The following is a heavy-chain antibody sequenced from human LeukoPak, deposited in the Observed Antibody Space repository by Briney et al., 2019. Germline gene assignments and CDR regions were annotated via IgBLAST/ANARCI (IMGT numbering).Heavy chain of an antibody. CDR3: ARGGRGHDFSPNYYYGMDV. D-gene: IGHD5-12*01. CDR1: GFTFSRYA. CDR2: ISRNGGST. J-gene: IGHJ6*02. V-gene: IGHV3-64*01. Sequence: GGALRLSCAASGFTFSRYAMSWVRQAPGQGLDYVSAISRNGGSTYYANSVKARFTISRDNSKNTLYLQMGSLRAEDTAVYYCARGGRGHDFSPNYYYGMDVWGQGTTVTVSS.